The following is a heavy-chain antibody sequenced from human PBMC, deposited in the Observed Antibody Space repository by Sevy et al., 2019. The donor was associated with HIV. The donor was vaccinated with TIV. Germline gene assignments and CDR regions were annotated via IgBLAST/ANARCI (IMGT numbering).Heavy chain of an antibody. Sequence: GGSLRLSCAASGFSFSVYWMSWVRQAPGKGLEWVATLKQDGSEKYYVDSVKGRFTISRDNAKNSRYLQMNSLRAEDTAVYYCVREGVGGYSYSLDCWGQGTLVTVSS. D-gene: IGHD5-18*01. CDR2: LKQDGSEK. V-gene: IGHV3-7*01. J-gene: IGHJ4*02. CDR3: VREGVGGYSYSLDC. CDR1: GFSFSVYW.